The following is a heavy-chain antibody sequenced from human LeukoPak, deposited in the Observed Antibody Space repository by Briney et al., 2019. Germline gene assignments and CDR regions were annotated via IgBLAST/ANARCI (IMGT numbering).Heavy chain of an antibody. D-gene: IGHD5-12*01. CDR2: INPDNGGT. J-gene: IGHJ4*02. V-gene: IGHV1-2*02. Sequence: ASVKVSCKASGYTFAGYYMHWVRQAPGQGLEWMGWINPDNGGTNYAQKFQGRVTMTRDMSISTAYMELSRLRSDDTAVYYCARDPSNSGYDYLYYFDYWGQGTLVTVSS. CDR1: GYTFAGYY. CDR3: ARDPSNSGYDYLYYFDY.